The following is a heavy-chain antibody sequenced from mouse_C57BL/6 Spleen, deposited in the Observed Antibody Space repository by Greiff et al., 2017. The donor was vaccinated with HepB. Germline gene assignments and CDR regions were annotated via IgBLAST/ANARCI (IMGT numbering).Heavy chain of an antibody. CDR3: AISRYAMDY. Sequence: QVQLKESGAELARPGASVKLSCKASGYTFTSYGISWVKQRTGQGLEWIGEIYPRSGNTYYNEKFKGKATLTADKSSSTAYMELRSLTSEDSAVYFCAISRYAMDYWGQGTSVTVSS. CDR1: GYTFTSYG. CDR2: IYPRSGNT. D-gene: IGHD1-1*01. V-gene: IGHV1-81*01. J-gene: IGHJ4*01.